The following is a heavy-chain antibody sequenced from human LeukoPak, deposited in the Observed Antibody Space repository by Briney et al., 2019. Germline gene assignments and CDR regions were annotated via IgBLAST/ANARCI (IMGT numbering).Heavy chain of an antibody. J-gene: IGHJ3*02. CDR1: GGTFSSYA. Sequence: GASVKVSCKASGGTFSSYAISWVRQAPGQGLEWMGRIIPILGIANYAQKFQGRVTITADKSTSTVYMELSSLRSEDTAVYYCARERAVEGAFDIWGQGTMVTVSS. CDR3: ARERAVEGAFDI. CDR2: IIPILGIA. V-gene: IGHV1-69*04.